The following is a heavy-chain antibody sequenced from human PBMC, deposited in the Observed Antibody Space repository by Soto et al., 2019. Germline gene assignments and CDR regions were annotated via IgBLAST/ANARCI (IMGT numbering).Heavy chain of an antibody. CDR2: IKSKTDGGTT. Sequence: GGSLRLSCAASGFTFSNAWMNWVRQAPGKGLEWVGRIKSKTDGGTTDYAAPVKGRFTISRDDSKNTLYLQMNSLKTEDTAVYYFTTASSLWSGYYYYYGMDVWGQGTTVTVSS. J-gene: IGHJ6*02. D-gene: IGHD3-3*01. CDR3: TTASSLWSGYYYYYGMDV. CDR1: GFTFSNAW. V-gene: IGHV3-15*07.